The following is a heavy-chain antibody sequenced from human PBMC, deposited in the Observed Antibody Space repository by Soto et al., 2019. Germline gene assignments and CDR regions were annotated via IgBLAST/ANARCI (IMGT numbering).Heavy chain of an antibody. J-gene: IGHJ6*02. D-gene: IGHD1-26*01. Sequence: ASVKVSFKASGFTFTSSAVQWLRQARGQRLEWIGWIVVGSGNTNYAQKFQERVTITRDMSTSTAYMELSSLRSEDTAVYYCAADNAGATLRRYYGMDVWGQGTTVTVSS. CDR1: GFTFTSSA. CDR3: AADNAGATLRRYYGMDV. CDR2: IVVGSGNT. V-gene: IGHV1-58*01.